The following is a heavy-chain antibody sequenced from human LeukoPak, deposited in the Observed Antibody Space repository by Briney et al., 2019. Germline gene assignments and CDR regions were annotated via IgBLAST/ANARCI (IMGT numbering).Heavy chain of an antibody. Sequence: ASVKVSCKASGYTFSSYGISWVRQAPGQGLEWMGWISPYNGNTNYAQKLQGRVTITRDTSISTAYMELSSLTSEDTAVYYCARTPPRGLIDYWGQGTLVTVSS. CDR2: ISPYNGNT. CDR3: ARTPPRGLIDY. J-gene: IGHJ4*02. CDR1: GYTFSSYG. V-gene: IGHV1-18*01. D-gene: IGHD3-16*01.